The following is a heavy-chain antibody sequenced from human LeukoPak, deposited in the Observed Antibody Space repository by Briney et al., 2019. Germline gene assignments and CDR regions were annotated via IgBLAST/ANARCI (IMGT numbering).Heavy chain of an antibody. CDR3: ATARSLARVWQQLVWVY. Sequence: ASVKVSCKVSGYTLTELSMHWVRQAPGKGLEWMEGFYPEDGETIYAQKFQGRVTMTEDTSTDTAYMEVSSLRSEDTAVYYCATARSLARVWQQLVWVYWGKGTLVTVSS. CDR2: FYPEDGET. D-gene: IGHD6-13*01. J-gene: IGHJ4*02. CDR1: GYTLTELS. V-gene: IGHV1-24*01.